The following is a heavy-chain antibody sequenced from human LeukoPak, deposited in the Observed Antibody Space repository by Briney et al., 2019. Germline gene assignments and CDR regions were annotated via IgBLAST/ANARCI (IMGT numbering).Heavy chain of an antibody. CDR2: IYPGDSDT. CDR1: GYSFTSYW. V-gene: IGHV5-51*01. D-gene: IGHD3-22*01. J-gene: IGHJ4*02. CDR3: ARRDYYDSSGYLAGDFDY. Sequence: GESLKISCKGSGYSFTSYWISWVRQMPGKGLEWMGIIYPGDSDTRYSPSFQGQVTISADKSISTAYLQWSSLKASDTAMYYCARRDYYDSSGYLAGDFDYWGQGTLVTVSS.